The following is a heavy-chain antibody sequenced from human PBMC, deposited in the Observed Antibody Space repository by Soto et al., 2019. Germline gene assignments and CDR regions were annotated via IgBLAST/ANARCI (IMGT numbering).Heavy chain of an antibody. J-gene: IGHJ4*02. CDR3: ARRWGRTFDY. CDR1: GGSISSYY. Sequence: SETLSLTCTGSGGSISSYYWSWIRQPPGKGLEWIGYIYYSGSTNYNPSLKSRVTISVDTSKNQFSLKLSSVTAADTAVYYCARRWGRTFDYWGQGTLVTAPQ. CDR2: IYYSGST. D-gene: IGHD7-27*01. V-gene: IGHV4-59*08.